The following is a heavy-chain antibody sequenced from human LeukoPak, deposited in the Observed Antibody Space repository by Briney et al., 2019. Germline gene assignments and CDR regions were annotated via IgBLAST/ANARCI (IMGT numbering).Heavy chain of an antibody. J-gene: IGHJ2*01. CDR2: IYNSGSP. CDR3: ARGGNGDYASYWYFDI. CDR1: GGTISSVDYY. V-gene: IGHV4-61*08. D-gene: IGHD4-17*01. Sequence: SETLSLTCTVSGGTISSVDYYWTWIRQPPGNGLAWTGYIYNSGSPSYTPSHKTRVTISLDASQTRCSLTLNSVTASDTPLYYCARGGNGDYASYWYFDIWGRGTLVTVCS.